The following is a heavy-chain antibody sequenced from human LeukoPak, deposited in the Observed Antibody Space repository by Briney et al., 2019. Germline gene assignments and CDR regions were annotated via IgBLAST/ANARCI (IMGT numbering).Heavy chain of an antibody. CDR1: GASITSHY. V-gene: IGHV4-59*11. CDR3: ARVRFLEWPAPMDV. CDR2: IYYRGST. Sequence: SETLSLTCTVSGASITSHYWTWFRQPPGKGLECIGDIYYRGSTDYNPSLKSRATISLDTSKNQFSLNLSSVTAADTAVYYCARVRFLEWPAPMDVWGKGTTVTVSS. D-gene: IGHD3-3*01. J-gene: IGHJ6*03.